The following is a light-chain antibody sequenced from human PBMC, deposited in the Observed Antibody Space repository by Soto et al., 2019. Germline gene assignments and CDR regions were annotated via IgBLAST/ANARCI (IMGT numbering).Light chain of an antibody. V-gene: IGKV1D-8*01. CDR3: QQYYSFPWT. J-gene: IGKJ1*01. CDR1: QGISSY. Sequence: VIWMTQSPSLLSASTGDMVTISWRMSQGISSYLGWYQQKPRKAPELLIYDASTLQSGVPSRFSGSGSGTDFTLTISCLKSEDLATYSCQQYYSFPWTFGLETKVEIK. CDR2: DAS.